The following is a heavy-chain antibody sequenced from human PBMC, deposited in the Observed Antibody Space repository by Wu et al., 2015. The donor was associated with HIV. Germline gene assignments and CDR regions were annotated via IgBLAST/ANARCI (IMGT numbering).Heavy chain of an antibody. D-gene: IGHD3-10*01. Sequence: QVQLLQSGAEVKKPGGSLKVSCKASGYTFTAYQIHWVRQAPGQGLEWVGWINPNSGASGFAQKFQGRVAMSTDTPVTTVHMDLNRLRSDDTAVYYCARSREIWFANGMAVWGQGTTVTVSS. CDR2: INPNSGAS. CDR1: GYTFTAYQ. V-gene: IGHV1-2*02. CDR3: ARSREIWFANGMAV. J-gene: IGHJ6*02.